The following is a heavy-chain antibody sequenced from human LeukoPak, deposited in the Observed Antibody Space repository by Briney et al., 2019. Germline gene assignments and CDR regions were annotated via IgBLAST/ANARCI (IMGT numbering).Heavy chain of an antibody. D-gene: IGHD4-17*01. CDR3: ARDLTYGDYGAPMYYFDY. CDR2: IWYDGSNK. J-gene: IGHJ4*02. V-gene: IGHV3-33*01. Sequence: PGGSLRLSCAASGFTFSSYGMHWVRQAPGKGLEWVAVIWYDGSNKYYADSVKGRFTISRDNSKNTLYLQMNSLRAEDTAVYYCARDLTYGDYGAPMYYFDYWGQGTLVTVSS. CDR1: GFTFSSYG.